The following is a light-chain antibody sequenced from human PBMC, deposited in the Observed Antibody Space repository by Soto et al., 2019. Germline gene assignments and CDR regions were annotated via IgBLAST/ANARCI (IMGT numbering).Light chain of an antibody. V-gene: IGKV4-1*01. CDR1: QSVLYRSNNKNN. CDR2: WAS. J-gene: IGKJ1*01. Sequence: DIVMTQSPDSLTVSLGEMATINCKSSQSVLYRSNNKNNLAWYRQKPGQPPELLMYWASTRETGVTDRFSVSGSGKDFTLTISSLQAEDVAVYYCQQSYSPPTFGQGTKVEIK. CDR3: QQSYSPPT.